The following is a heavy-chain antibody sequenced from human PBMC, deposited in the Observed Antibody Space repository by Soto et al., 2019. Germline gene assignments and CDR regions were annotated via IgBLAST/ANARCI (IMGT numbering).Heavy chain of an antibody. Sequence: GGSLRLSCAASGFTFSSYWMSWVRQAPGKGLEWVANIKQDGSEKYYVDSVKGRFTISRDNAKNSLYLQMNSLRAEDTVVYYCAREQVVEQWLVYWFDPWGQGTLVTVSS. V-gene: IGHV3-7*05. D-gene: IGHD6-19*01. CDR2: IKQDGSEK. CDR1: GFTFSSYW. CDR3: AREQVVEQWLVYWFDP. J-gene: IGHJ5*02.